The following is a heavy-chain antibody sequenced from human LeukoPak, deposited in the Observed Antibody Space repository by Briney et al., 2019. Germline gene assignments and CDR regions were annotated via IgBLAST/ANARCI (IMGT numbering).Heavy chain of an antibody. Sequence: SETLSLTCTVSGGSISSSISYWGWIRQPPGKGPECIGSIYYSGSTYYNPSLKSRVTISVDTSKNQFSLKLSSVTAADTAVYYCARTPSIAAAGDFFDYWGQGTLVTVSS. D-gene: IGHD6-13*01. V-gene: IGHV4-39*01. CDR2: IYYSGST. J-gene: IGHJ4*02. CDR1: GGSISSSISY. CDR3: ARTPSIAAAGDFFDY.